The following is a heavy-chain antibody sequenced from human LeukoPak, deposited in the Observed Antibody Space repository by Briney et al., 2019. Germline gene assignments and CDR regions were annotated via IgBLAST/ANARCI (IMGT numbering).Heavy chain of an antibody. CDR2: ISYDGSNK. V-gene: IGHV3-30*04. Sequence: PGRSLRLSCAASGFTFSSYAMHWVRQAPGKGLEWVAVISYDGSNKYYADSVKGRFTISRDNSKNTLYLQMNSLRAEDTAVYYGAGQRWIRLGGGWDYWGQGTLVTVSS. D-gene: IGHD5-18*01. CDR1: GFTFSSYA. J-gene: IGHJ4*02. CDR3: AGQRWIRLGGGWDY.